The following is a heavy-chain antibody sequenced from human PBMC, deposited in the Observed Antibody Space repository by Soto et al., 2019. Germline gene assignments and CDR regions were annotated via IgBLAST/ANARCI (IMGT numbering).Heavy chain of an antibody. CDR1: GFTFSSYW. V-gene: IGHV3-74*01. J-gene: IGHJ4*02. D-gene: IGHD3-9*01. CDR3: AREVKDYDILTGYPDY. Sequence: GGSLRLSCAASGFTFSSYWMHWVRQAPGKGLVWVSRINSDGSSTSYADSVKCRFTISRDNAKNTLYLQMNSLRAEDMAVYYCAREVKDYDILTGYPDYWGQGTLVTVSS. CDR2: INSDGSST.